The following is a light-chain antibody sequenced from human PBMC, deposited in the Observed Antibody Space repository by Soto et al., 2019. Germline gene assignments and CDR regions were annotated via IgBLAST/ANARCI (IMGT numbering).Light chain of an antibody. CDR1: QGIGVY. V-gene: IGKV1-27*01. Sequence: DIQMTQSPSSLSASLGDRVTITCRVSQGIGVYLAWLQQKPGKVPKLLIYAASTLQSGVPSRCSGSGSGTDFTLTISSLQPEDFATYYCQKYNSAPLTFGGGTKVEIK. CDR3: QKYNSAPLT. CDR2: AAS. J-gene: IGKJ4*01.